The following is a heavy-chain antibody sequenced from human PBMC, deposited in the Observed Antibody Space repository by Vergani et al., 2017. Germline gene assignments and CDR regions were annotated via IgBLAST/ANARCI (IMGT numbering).Heavy chain of an antibody. D-gene: IGHD2-15*01. J-gene: IGHJ4*02. CDR1: GGSISSGSYY. CDR2: IYTGGST. V-gene: IGHV4-61*02. CDR3: AGEDGYCSGGSCYS. Sequence: QVQLQESGPGLVKPSQTLSLTCTVSGGSISSGSYYWNWIRQPAGKGLEWIGRIYTGGSTNYNSSLKSRVTISLDTSSNQFSLTLSSLTASDTTVYYCAGEDGYCSGGSCYSWGQGTLVTVSS.